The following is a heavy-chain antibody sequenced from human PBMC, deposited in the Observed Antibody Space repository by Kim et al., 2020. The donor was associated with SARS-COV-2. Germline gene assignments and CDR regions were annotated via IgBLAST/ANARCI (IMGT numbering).Heavy chain of an antibody. V-gene: IGHV3-11*01. CDR2: ITHNGRIP. CDR3: ARDNGGTDYDSYLDY. Sequence: GGSLRLSCAASGFNFRNYYMNWIRQAPGKGPEWISCITHNGRIPSYADSVKGRFTISRDNTKNTLYLQVTSLRAKDTAVYYCARDNGGTDYDSYLDYWGRGTPVTVS. CDR1: GFNFRNYY. D-gene: IGHD4-17*01. J-gene: IGHJ4*02.